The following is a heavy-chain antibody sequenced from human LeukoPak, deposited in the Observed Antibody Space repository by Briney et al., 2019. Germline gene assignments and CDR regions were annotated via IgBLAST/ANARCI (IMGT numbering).Heavy chain of an antibody. CDR2: INPNSGGT. Sequence: ASVKVSCKASGYTFTGYYMHWVRQAPGQGLEWMGWINPNSGGTNYAQKFQGRVTMTRDTSISTAYMELSSLRSEDTAVYYCATVSATYYYDSSGYFGLDYWGQGTLVTVSS. CDR3: ATVSATYYYDSSGYFGLDY. D-gene: IGHD3-22*01. CDR1: GYTFTGYY. J-gene: IGHJ4*02. V-gene: IGHV1-2*02.